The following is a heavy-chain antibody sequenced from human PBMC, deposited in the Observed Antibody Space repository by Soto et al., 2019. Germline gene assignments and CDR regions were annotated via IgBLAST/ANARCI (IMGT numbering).Heavy chain of an antibody. D-gene: IGHD1-26*01. V-gene: IGHV1-24*01. CDR2: FDPEDGET. CDR1: GYTLTELS. CDR3: ATASSLVGAPRAHLRFDP. J-gene: IGHJ5*02. Sequence: ASVKFSCKVSGYTLTELSMHWVRQAPGKGLEWMGGFDPEDGETIYAQKFQGRVTMTEDTSTDTAYMELSSLRSEDTAVYYCATASSLVGAPRAHLRFDPWGQGTLVTVSS.